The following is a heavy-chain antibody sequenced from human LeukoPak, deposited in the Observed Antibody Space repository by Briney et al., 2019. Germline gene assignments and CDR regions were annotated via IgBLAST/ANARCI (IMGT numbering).Heavy chain of an antibody. CDR2: INSDGSST. V-gene: IGHV3-74*01. J-gene: IGHJ6*04. CDR1: GFTFSSYW. CDR3: ARTNYYYYYGMDV. Sequence: GGSLRLSCAASGFTFSSYWMDWVRQAPGKGLVWVSRINSDGSSTSYADSVKGRFTISRDNAKNTLYLQMNSLRAEDTAVYYCARTNYYYYYGMDVWGKGTTVTVSS.